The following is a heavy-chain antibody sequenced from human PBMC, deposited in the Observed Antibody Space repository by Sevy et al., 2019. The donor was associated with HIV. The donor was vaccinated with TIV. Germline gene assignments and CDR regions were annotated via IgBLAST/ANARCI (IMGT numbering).Heavy chain of an antibody. CDR1: GYTFSSYG. V-gene: IGHV1-18*01. CDR2: ISAHTGNT. J-gene: IGHJ5*02. D-gene: IGHD3-9*01. Sequence: ASVKVSCKASGYTFSSYGLNWVRQAPGQGLEWMGGISAHTGNTNYAPKLQGRVTLTTDTSTSTAYMELRRLRSDDTAVYYCAKGQGDYDILTGYYNWWFDPWGQGTLVTVSS. CDR3: AKGQGDYDILTGYYNWWFDP.